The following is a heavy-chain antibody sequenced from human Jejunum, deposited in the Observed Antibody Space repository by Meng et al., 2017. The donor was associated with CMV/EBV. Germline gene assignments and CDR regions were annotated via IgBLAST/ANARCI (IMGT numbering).Heavy chain of an antibody. D-gene: IGHD1-1*01. Sequence: RLSCADSGFTFSTSWMHWVRQDPGKGLVWVSRINSDGSTFYADSVKGRFTISRDNAKNTLYLQMNSLRVEDTGVYYCARDASYKFDPWGQGTLVTVSS. CDR3: ARDASYKFDP. CDR1: GFTFSTSW. V-gene: IGHV3-74*01. J-gene: IGHJ5*02. CDR2: INSDGST.